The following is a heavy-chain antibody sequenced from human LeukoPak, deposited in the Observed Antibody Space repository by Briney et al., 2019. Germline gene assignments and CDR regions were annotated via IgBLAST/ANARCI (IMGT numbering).Heavy chain of an antibody. V-gene: IGHV3-9*01. Sequence: GGSLRLSCAASGFTFDDYAMNWVRQAPGKGLEWVSGISWNSNYVGYADSVKGRFTISRDNSKNKLYLQMNSLRAEDTAVYYCAKGLYYYDSSGYCDYWGQGTLVTVSS. CDR2: ISWNSNYV. D-gene: IGHD3-22*01. CDR3: AKGLYYYDSSGYCDY. CDR1: GFTFDDYA. J-gene: IGHJ4*02.